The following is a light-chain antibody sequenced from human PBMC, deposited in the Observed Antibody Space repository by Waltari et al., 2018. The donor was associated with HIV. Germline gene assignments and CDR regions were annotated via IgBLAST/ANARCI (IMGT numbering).Light chain of an antibody. Sequence: QSVLTQPHSASGTPGQRVIIPCSGSNSNVGSEVVNWYQQLPGTAPKLLIYGDNERPSGVPDRFSGSKSGASASLAISDLQSEDEAEYYCAAWDARLNEYLFGTGTKVTVL. CDR1: NSNVGSEV. J-gene: IGLJ1*01. CDR3: AAWDARLNEYL. V-gene: IGLV1-44*01. CDR2: GDN.